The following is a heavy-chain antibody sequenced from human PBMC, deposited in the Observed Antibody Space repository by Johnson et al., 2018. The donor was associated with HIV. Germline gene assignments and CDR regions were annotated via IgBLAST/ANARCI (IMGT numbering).Heavy chain of an antibody. CDR1: GLTFSSYG. CDR2: IWYDGSNK. Sequence: QVQLMESGGGVVQPGRSLRLSCAASGLTFSSYGMHWVRQAPGKGLEWVAVIWYDGSNKYYADSVKGRFTISRDNSKNTLYLQMNSLRAEDTAVYYCAKLVGYYYDSSGYYAVDDAFDIWGQGTMVTVSS. V-gene: IGHV3-33*06. CDR3: AKLVGYYYDSSGYYAVDDAFDI. D-gene: IGHD3-22*01. J-gene: IGHJ3*02.